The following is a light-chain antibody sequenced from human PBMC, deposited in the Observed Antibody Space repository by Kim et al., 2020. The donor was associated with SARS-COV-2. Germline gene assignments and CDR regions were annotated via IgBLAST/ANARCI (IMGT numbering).Light chain of an antibody. Sequence: EIVLTQSPATLSLSPGERATLSCRASQSVSSYLAWYQHKPGQAPRLLIYDASNRATGIPARFSGSGSGTDFTLTINSLEPEDFAVYYCQQRSNWPLTFGGGTKVDI. V-gene: IGKV3-11*01. J-gene: IGKJ4*01. CDR2: DAS. CDR3: QQRSNWPLT. CDR1: QSVSSY.